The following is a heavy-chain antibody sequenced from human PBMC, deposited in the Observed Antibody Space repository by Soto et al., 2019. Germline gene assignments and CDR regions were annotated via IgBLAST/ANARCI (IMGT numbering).Heavy chain of an antibody. Sequence: GSLRLSCAASGFSFAGYALTWVRLAPGKGLEWVASISGGGGSTYYADSVKGRFSISRDNSNRMVYLQMGSLTAGDTAVYYCAKTETFNGYYNAFDYWGQGTRVNVS. CDR2: ISGGGGST. D-gene: IGHD3-9*01. J-gene: IGHJ4*02. CDR1: GFSFAGYA. CDR3: AKTETFNGYYNAFDY. V-gene: IGHV3-23*01.